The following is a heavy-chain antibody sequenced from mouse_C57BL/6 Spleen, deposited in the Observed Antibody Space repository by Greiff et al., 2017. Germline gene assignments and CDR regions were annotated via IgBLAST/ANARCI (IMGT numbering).Heavy chain of an antibody. D-gene: IGHD2-4*01. Sequence: QVQLQQPGAELVKPGASVKLSCKASGYTFTSYWMHWVKQRPGQGLEWIGMIHPNSGSTNYNEKFKSKATLTVDKSSSTAYMQLSSLTSEDSAVYYWARSRIYYDYDEFAYWGQGTLGTVSA. V-gene: IGHV1-64*01. CDR1: GYTFTSYW. CDR2: IHPNSGST. J-gene: IGHJ3*01. CDR3: ARSRIYYDYDEFAY.